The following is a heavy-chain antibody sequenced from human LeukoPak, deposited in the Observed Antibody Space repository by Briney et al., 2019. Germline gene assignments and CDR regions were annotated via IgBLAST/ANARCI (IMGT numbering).Heavy chain of an antibody. J-gene: IGHJ3*02. CDR1: GGSISTAY. Sequence: SETLSLTCSVSGGSISTAYWSWIRQPPGKGLEWIGNIHYSGITNYNPSLKSRVTISVDTSKNQFSLKLSSVTAADTAVYYCAREGREIAFDIWGQGTMVTVSS. V-gene: IGHV4-59*12. CDR2: IHYSGIT. CDR3: AREGREIAFDI.